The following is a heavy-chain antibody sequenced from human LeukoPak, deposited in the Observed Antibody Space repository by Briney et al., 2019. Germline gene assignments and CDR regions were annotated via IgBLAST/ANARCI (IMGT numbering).Heavy chain of an antibody. Sequence: GASVKVSCKASGYTFTSYYMHWVRQAPGQGLEWMGIINPSGGSTSYAQKFQGRVTMTRDMSTSTVYMELNSLRSEDTAVYYCARSALEGYSYGYGTAYYYYYYMDVWGKGTTVTVSS. D-gene: IGHD5-18*01. CDR1: GYTFTSYY. CDR3: ARSALEGYSYGYGTAYYYYYYMDV. CDR2: INPSGGST. J-gene: IGHJ6*03. V-gene: IGHV1-46*01.